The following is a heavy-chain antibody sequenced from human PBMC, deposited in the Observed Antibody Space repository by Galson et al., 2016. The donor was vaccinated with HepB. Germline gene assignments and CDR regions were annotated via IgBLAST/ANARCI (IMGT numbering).Heavy chain of an antibody. CDR3: ARGPSEVVVYVIGCFDL. J-gene: IGHJ2*01. CDR1: GFTFNMHW. Sequence: SLRLSCAASGFTFNMHWMSWIRQAPGKGLEWVANINEGGSDKDYADSVKGRFTISRDNAKNSLYLQMNSLRAEDTAVYYCARGPSEVVVYVIGCFDLWGRGTLVTVSS. V-gene: IGHV3-7*03. CDR2: INEGGSDK. D-gene: IGHD2-8*02.